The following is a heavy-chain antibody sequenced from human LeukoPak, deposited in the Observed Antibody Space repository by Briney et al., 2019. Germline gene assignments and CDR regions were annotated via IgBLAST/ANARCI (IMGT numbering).Heavy chain of an antibody. CDR3: ARGGRPSCDY. Sequence: SETLSLTCTVSGGSINNYYWSWIRQPPGKGLEWIGYISYSGSTNYNPSLKSRVTISVDTSKNQFSLKLSSVTAADTAVYYCARGGRPSCDYWGQGTLATVSS. V-gene: IGHV4-59*01. D-gene: IGHD3-10*01. CDR2: ISYSGST. CDR1: GGSINNYY. J-gene: IGHJ4*02.